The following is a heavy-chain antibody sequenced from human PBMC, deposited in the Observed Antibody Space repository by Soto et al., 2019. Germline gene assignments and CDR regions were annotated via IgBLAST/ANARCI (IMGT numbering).Heavy chain of an antibody. CDR3: ARRLHDYGEYVGY. CDR2: MNPNSGNT. J-gene: IGHJ4*02. V-gene: IGHV1-8*01. D-gene: IGHD4-17*01. Sequence: GGSLKVSCKASGYTCTSYDSNWVRQATGQGLEWMGWMNPNSGNTGYAQKFQGRVTMTRNTTISTAYMELSSLRSEDTAVYYCARRLHDYGEYVGYWGQGTLVTVSS. CDR1: GYTCTSYD.